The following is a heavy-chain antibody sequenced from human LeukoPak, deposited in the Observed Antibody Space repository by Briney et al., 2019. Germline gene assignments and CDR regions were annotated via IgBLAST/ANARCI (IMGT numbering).Heavy chain of an antibody. CDR1: GYSISSGYY. Sequence: SETLSLTCTVSGYSISSGYYWGWIRQPPGKGLEWIGSIYHSGSTYYNPSLKSRVTISVDTSKNQFSLNLTSVTAADTAVYYCARRINLDSGYYFDHWGQGALVTVSS. D-gene: IGHD2-15*01. CDR3: ARRINLDSGYYFDH. CDR2: IYHSGST. V-gene: IGHV4-38-2*02. J-gene: IGHJ4*02.